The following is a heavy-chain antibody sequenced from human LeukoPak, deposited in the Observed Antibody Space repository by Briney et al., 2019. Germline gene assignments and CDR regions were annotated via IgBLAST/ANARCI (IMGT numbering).Heavy chain of an antibody. Sequence: GGSLRLSCAASGFTVSIYAMSWVRQAPGKGLEWVSAISGSGGSTYYADSMKGRFTISRDTSKNTLYLQMNSLRAEDTAVYYCAKDDGRIAVAGTYTYWGQGTLVTVSS. CDR3: AKDDGRIAVAGTYTY. D-gene: IGHD6-19*01. J-gene: IGHJ4*02. CDR1: GFTVSIYA. V-gene: IGHV3-23*01. CDR2: ISGSGGST.